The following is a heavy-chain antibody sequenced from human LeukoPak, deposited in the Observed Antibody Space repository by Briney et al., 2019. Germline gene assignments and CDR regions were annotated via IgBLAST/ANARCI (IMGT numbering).Heavy chain of an antibody. Sequence: GGSLRLSCAASGFTFSSYEMNWVRQAPGKGLEWVSYISSSGSTIYYADSVKGRFTISRDNAKNSLYLEMNSLRAEDTAVYYCAREGAYCGGDCYSPEYFQHWGQGTLLTVSS. CDR1: GFTFSSYE. D-gene: IGHD2-21*02. V-gene: IGHV3-48*03. CDR2: ISSSGSTI. CDR3: AREGAYCGGDCYSPEYFQH. J-gene: IGHJ1*01.